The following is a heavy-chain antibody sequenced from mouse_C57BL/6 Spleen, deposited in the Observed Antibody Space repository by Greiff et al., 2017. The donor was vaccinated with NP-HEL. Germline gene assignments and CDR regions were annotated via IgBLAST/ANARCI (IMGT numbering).Heavy chain of an antibody. Sequence: QVQLQQPGAELVMPGASVKLSCKASGYTFTSYWMHWVKQRPGQGLEWIGEIDPSDSYTNYNQKFKGKSKLTVDKSSSTAYMQLSSLTSEDSAVYYCARGGGNYFDYWGQGTTLTVSS. CDR2: IDPSDSYT. CDR3: ARGGGNYFDY. CDR1: GYTFTSYW. J-gene: IGHJ2*01. V-gene: IGHV1-69*01.